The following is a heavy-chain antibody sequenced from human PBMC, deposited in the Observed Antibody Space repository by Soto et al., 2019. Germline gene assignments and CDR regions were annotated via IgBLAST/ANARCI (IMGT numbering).Heavy chain of an antibody. CDR3: ARLYYYDSSGYLRPFDY. J-gene: IGHJ4*02. D-gene: IGHD3-22*01. CDR2: VFWDNDK. V-gene: IGHV2-5*02. CDR1: GFSLRTSGVG. Sequence: QITLKESGPTLVDPTQTLTLTCTFSGFSLRTSGVGVGWIRQSPGKALEWLALVFWDNDKRYSPSLKSRLTITKDASKTLVVLTMTNMDPIDTATYYCARLYYYDSSGYLRPFDYWGQGTLVTVSS.